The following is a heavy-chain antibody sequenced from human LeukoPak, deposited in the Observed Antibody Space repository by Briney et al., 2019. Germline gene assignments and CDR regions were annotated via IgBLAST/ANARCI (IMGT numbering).Heavy chain of an antibody. CDR3: ARRGLTGYYKRGPFDC. CDR2: INHSGST. V-gene: IGHV4-34*01. Sequence: PSETLSLTCAVYGGSFSGYYWSWIRQPPGKGLEWIGEINHSGSTNYNPSLKSRVTISVDTSKNQFSLKLSSVTAADTAVYYCARRGLTGYYKRGPFDCWGQGTLVTVSS. D-gene: IGHD3-9*01. J-gene: IGHJ4*02. CDR1: GGSFSGYY.